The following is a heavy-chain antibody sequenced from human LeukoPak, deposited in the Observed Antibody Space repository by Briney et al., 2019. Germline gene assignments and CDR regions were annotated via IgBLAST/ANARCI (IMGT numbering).Heavy chain of an antibody. CDR3: ARGRGGSDY. V-gene: IGHV3-7*03. J-gene: IGHJ4*02. Sequence: GGSLRLSCAVSGFNFSIYWMSWVRQAPGKGLEWVANIKQDGSEKYYVDSVKGRFTISRDNAKNSLYLQMNSLRAEDTAVYHCARGRGGSDYWGQGTLVTVSS. CDR2: IKQDGSEK. CDR1: GFNFSIYW.